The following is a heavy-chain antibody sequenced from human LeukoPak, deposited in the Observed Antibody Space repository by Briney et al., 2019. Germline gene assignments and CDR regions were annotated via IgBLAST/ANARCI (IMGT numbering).Heavy chain of an antibody. J-gene: IGHJ4*02. CDR2: VYYGGST. D-gene: IGHD3-9*01. Sequence: AETLSLTCTVSGGSISSRSYYWGWIRQPPGKGLEGIGSVYYGGSTYYNPSLKSRVTISVDASKNQFSLKLSSVNAADTAVYYCGGYDNPVIIPIEYWGQGPVGSVPS. CDR3: GGYDNPVIIPIEY. CDR1: GGSISSRSYY. V-gene: IGHV4-39*01.